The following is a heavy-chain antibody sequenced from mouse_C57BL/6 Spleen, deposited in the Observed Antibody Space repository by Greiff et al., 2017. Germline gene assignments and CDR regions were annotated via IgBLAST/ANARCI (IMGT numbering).Heavy chain of an antibody. CDR1: GYAFTNYL. J-gene: IGHJ2*01. CDR3: AKSLGFDY. V-gene: IGHV1-54*01. Sequence: QVQLKESGAELVRPGTSVKVSCKASGYAFTNYLIEWVKQRPGQGLEWIGVINPGSGGTNYNEKFKGKATLTANKSSSTAYMQLSSLTSEDSAVYFCAKSLGFDYWGQGTTLTVSS. D-gene: IGHD1-3*01. CDR2: INPGSGGT.